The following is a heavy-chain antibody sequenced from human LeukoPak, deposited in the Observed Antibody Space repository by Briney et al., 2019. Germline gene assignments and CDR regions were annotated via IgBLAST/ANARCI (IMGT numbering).Heavy chain of an antibody. V-gene: IGHV4-38-2*02. Sequence: SETLSLTCTVSGYSISSGYYWGWIRQPPGKGLEWIGSIYHSGSTYYNPSLKSRVTMSVDTSKNQFSLKLSSVTAADTAVYYCARGSVRDKLDYWGQGTLVTVSS. CDR3: ARGSVRDKLDY. J-gene: IGHJ4*02. D-gene: IGHD2-15*01. CDR1: GYSISSGYY. CDR2: IYHSGST.